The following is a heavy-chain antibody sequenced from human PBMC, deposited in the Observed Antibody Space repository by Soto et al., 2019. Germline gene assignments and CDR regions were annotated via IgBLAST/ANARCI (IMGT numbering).Heavy chain of an antibody. CDR1: GGTFSSYS. CDR3: ARVDGYSYGHAEYFQH. Sequence: SVKVSCKASGGTFSSYSISWVRQAPGQGLEWMGGIIPIFGTANYAQKFQGRVTITADESTSTAYMELSSLRSEDTAVYYCARVDGYSYGHAEYFQHWGQGTLVNVS. CDR2: IIPIFGTA. D-gene: IGHD5-18*01. V-gene: IGHV1-69*13. J-gene: IGHJ1*01.